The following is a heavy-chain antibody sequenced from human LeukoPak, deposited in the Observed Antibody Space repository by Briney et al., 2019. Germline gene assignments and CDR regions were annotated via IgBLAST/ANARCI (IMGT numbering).Heavy chain of an antibody. CDR1: GYTFTDYY. V-gene: IGHV1-2*02. Sequence: ASVKVSCRASGYTFTDYYIHWVRQAPGQGLEWMGWIKLSSGDTIYAQKFQGRVTMTRDTSITTAYMELSMLTSDDTAVYYCGRDSSVEPGLSMDVWGQGTTVTVSS. J-gene: IGHJ6*02. CDR3: GRDSSVEPGLSMDV. D-gene: IGHD1-1*01. CDR2: IKLSSGDT.